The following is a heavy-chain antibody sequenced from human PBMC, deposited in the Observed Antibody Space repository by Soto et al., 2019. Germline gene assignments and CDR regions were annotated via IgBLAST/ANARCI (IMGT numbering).Heavy chain of an antibody. CDR2: FTSSTTSI. Sequence: EVQLVESGGGLVKPGGSLRLSCAASGFTFSSYAMNWVRQAPGKGLEWVSSFTSSTTSIYYADSVKGRFTISRDNAKNSLYLQMNTLRVEDTAVYYCAREGDSQPPDCWGQGTLVTVSS. V-gene: IGHV3-21*01. CDR3: AREGDSQPPDC. CDR1: GFTFSSYA. D-gene: IGHD3-16*01. J-gene: IGHJ4*02.